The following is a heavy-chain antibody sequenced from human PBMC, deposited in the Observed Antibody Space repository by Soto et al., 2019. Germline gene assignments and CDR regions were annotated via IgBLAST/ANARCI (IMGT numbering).Heavy chain of an antibody. V-gene: IGHV1-46*01. CDR1: GYTFTTDY. Sequence: AVKVSCKAPGYTFTTDYIHYVRQAPGQGLEWMGMINPSGGSTSYAQKFQGRVTMTRDTSTSTVYMELSSLRSEDTAVYYCARNDKSGLDYWGQGTLVTVSS. J-gene: IGHJ4*02. D-gene: IGHD1-1*01. CDR3: ARNDKSGLDY. CDR2: INPSGGST.